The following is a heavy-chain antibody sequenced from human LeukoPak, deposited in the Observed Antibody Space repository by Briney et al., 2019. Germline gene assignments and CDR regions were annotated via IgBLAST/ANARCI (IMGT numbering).Heavy chain of an antibody. J-gene: IGHJ5*01. V-gene: IGHV1-2*02. Sequence: ASVKVSCKASGYTFTDYYMHWVRQAPGQGFEWMGWINPNDGDTNYAQKFQDRVTMTRDRSINTAYMELSRLTSDDTAVYYCARMALDGGDSIGFDSWGQGTLVTVSS. CDR3: ARMALDGGDSIGFDS. D-gene: IGHD2-21*02. CDR1: GYTFTDYY. CDR2: INPNDGDT.